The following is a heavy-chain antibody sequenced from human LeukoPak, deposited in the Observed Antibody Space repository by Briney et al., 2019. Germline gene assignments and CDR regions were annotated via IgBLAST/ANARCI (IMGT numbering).Heavy chain of an antibody. CDR2: ISAYNGNT. Sequence: ASVKVSCKASGYTFTSSGISWVRQAPGQGLEWMGWISAYNGNTNYAQKLQGRVTMTTDTSTSTAYMELRSLRSDDTAVYYCAREGGLWFGELGPFDYWGQGTLVTVSS. CDR1: GYTFTSSG. CDR3: AREGGLWFGELGPFDY. D-gene: IGHD3-10*01. V-gene: IGHV1-18*01. J-gene: IGHJ4*02.